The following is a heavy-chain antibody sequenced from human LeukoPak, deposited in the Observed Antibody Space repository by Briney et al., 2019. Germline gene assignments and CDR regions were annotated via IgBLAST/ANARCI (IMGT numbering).Heavy chain of an antibody. J-gene: IGHJ4*02. D-gene: IGHD7-27*01. CDR1: GYTFTSYD. CDR2: MSPNSGIT. V-gene: IGHV1-8*01. Sequence: ASVKVSCKASGYTFTSYDINWVRQATGRGLEWMGWMSPNSGITGYAQKFQGRVTMTRNTAISTAYMELSSLRSEDTAVYYCVRTPPNWGADYWGQGTLVTVSS. CDR3: VRTPPNWGADY.